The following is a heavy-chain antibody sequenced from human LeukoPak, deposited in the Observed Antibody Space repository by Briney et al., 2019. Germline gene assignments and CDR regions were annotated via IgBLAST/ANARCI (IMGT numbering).Heavy chain of an antibody. J-gene: IGHJ4*02. CDR3: AKSSGSIAVAGPYYFDS. D-gene: IGHD6-19*01. CDR1: GFPFDDYA. Sequence: GRSLRPSCVASGFPFDDYAMDWIRDVPGKGPEGVSAINWNRQRIDYHDSVKGRFSISRDNAKISLHVHMNSLRPEDTALYHCAKSSGSIAVAGPYYFDSWGQGTLVTVSS. CDR2: INWNRQRI. V-gene: IGHV3-9*01.